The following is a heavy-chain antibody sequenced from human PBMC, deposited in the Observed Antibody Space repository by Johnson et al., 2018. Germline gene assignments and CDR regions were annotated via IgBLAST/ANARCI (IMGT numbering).Heavy chain of an antibody. CDR1: GFTFSSSW. Sequence: EVQLVESGGGLAQPGGSLRLSCAASGFTFSSSWMSWVRQAPGKGLEWVANIKQDGSEKSYVDYVKGRFTISRDNAKNSLYLEMNSLRGEDTAVYYCAPVRRIGAAGGNWFDPWGQGTLVTVSS. CDR3: APVRRIGAAGGNWFDP. CDR2: IKQDGSEK. J-gene: IGHJ5*02. V-gene: IGHV3-7*01. D-gene: IGHD1-26*01.